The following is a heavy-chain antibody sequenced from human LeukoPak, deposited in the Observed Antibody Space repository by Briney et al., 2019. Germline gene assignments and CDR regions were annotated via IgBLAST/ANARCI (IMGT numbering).Heavy chain of an antibody. D-gene: IGHD1-14*01. J-gene: IGHJ5*02. V-gene: IGHV4-34*01. CDR2: INHSGST. Sequence: SETLSLTCAVYGGSFSGYYWSWIRHPPGKGLEWIGEINHSGSTNYNPSLKSRVTISVDTSKNQFSLKLSSVTAADTAVYYCARGFVSDRPDRPVPWGQGTLVTVSS. CDR1: GGSFSGYY. CDR3: ARGFVSDRPDRPVP.